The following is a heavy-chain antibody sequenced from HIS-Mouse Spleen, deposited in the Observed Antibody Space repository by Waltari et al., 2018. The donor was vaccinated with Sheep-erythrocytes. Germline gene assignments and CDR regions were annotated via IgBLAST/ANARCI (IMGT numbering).Heavy chain of an antibody. D-gene: IGHD7-27*01. CDR3: ASQPNWGYWYFDL. Sequence: QVQLQESGPGLVKPSETLSLTCTVSGYSISSGYYWGWIRQPPGKGLEWIGSIFHSGGTYSNPSLKRRVTISVDTSKNQFSLKRSSVTAADTAVYYCASQPNWGYWYFDLWGRGTLVTVSS. CDR1: GYSISSGYY. J-gene: IGHJ2*01. CDR2: IFHSGGT. V-gene: IGHV4-38-2*02.